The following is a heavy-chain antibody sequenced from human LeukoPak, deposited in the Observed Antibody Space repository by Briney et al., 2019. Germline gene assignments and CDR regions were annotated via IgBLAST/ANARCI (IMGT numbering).Heavy chain of an antibody. CDR1: GDSISSYY. CDR3: ARVYQSAEYYFDY. CDR2: IYHSGST. Sequence: PSETLSLTCTVSGDSISSYYWSWIRQPPGKGLEWIGYIYHSGSTNYNPSLKSRVTISVDTAKNQFSLKLTSVTAADTAVYYCARVYQSAEYYFDYWGQGNLVSVSS. D-gene: IGHD2-2*01. V-gene: IGHV4-59*01. J-gene: IGHJ4*02.